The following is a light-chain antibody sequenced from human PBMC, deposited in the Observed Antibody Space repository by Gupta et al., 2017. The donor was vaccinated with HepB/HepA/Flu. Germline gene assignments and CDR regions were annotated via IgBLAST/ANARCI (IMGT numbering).Light chain of an antibody. CDR2: EVN. J-gene: IGLJ1*01. Sequence: QSALTQPASVSGSPGQSLTISCTGTSSNIGSSTIVSWYQQHPGKAPKVIISEVNKRPSGVSSRFSGSNSANTASLTISGLQAEDEADYYCCSYAGGYVFGTGTKVTVL. CDR1: SSNIGSSTI. CDR3: CSYAGGYV. V-gene: IGLV2-23*02.